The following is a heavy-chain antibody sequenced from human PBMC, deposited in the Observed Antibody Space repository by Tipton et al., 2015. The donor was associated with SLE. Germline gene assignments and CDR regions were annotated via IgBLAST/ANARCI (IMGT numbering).Heavy chain of an antibody. D-gene: IGHD3-10*01. CDR2: IYSGGST. Sequence: SLRLSCAASELSVRNNYMTWVRQAPGKGLDWVSVIYSGGSTYYADSVRGRFTISRDNFKNTLYLQMNSLRPEDTAMYYCARGRGIIPRPFYYMDVWGKGTTVTVSS. V-gene: IGHV3-66*02. CDR1: ELSVRNNY. J-gene: IGHJ6*03. CDR3: ARGRGIIPRPFYYMDV.